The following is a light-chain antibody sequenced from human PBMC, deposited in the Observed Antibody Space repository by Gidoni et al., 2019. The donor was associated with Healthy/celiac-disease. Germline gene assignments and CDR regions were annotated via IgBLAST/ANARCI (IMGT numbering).Light chain of an antibody. CDR2: LGS. J-gene: IGKJ4*01. CDR1: QRLLHSNGYNY. V-gene: IGKV2-28*01. CDR3: MQALQTPLT. Sequence: DLVMTQSPPSLPVTPGEPASISCSSSQRLLHSNGYNYLDWYLQKPGQSPQLLIYLGSERACRVPDRCSGSGSGTDFTLKISRVEAEDVGVYYCMQALQTPLTFGGXTKVEIK.